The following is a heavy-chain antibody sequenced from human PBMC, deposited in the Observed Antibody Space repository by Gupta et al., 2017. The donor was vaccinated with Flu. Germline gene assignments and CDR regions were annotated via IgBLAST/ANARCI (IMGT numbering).Heavy chain of an antibody. D-gene: IGHD6-13*01. CDR3: ARESAGGIAAAGTIDH. CDR1: GFTFSSYG. Sequence: QVQLVESGGGVVQPGRSLRLSCAASGFTFSSYGMHWVRQAPGKGLEWVAVIWYDGSNKYYADSVKGRFTISRDNSKNTLYLEMNSLRAEDTAVYYCARESAGGIAAAGTIDHWGQGTLVTVSS. V-gene: IGHV3-33*01. J-gene: IGHJ4*02. CDR2: IWYDGSNK.